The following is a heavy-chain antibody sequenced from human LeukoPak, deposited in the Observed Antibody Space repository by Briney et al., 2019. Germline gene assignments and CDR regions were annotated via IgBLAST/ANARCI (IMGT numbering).Heavy chain of an antibody. V-gene: IGHV3-48*03. CDR1: GFTFNNYA. CDR2: ISSSGSTI. Sequence: GGSLRLSCAASGFTFNNYAMTWVRQAPGKGLEWVSYISSSGSTIYYADSVKGRFTISRDNAKNSLYLQMNSLRAEDTAVYYCAELGITMIGGVWGKGTTVTISS. J-gene: IGHJ6*04. D-gene: IGHD3-10*02. CDR3: AELGITMIGGV.